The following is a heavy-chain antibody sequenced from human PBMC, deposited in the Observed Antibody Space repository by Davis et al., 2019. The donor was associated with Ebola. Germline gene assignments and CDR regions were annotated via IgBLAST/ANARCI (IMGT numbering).Heavy chain of an antibody. CDR1: GFSFISYA. CDR3: AKLAGQQWSIHH. CDR2: ISGSGGTT. Sequence: GESLKISCAASGFSFISYAMASVRQIPGKGLEWVAGISGSGGTTYFPESAKGRFTISRDNSKNIVFLQMTSLRAEDTAVYYCAKLAGQQWSIHHWGQGTLVTVSS. D-gene: IGHD6-19*01. V-gene: IGHV3-23*01. J-gene: IGHJ5*02.